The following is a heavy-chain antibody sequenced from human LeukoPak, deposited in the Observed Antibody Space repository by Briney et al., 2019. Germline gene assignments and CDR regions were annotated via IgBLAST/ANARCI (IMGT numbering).Heavy chain of an antibody. J-gene: IGHJ5*02. CDR3: ARESRYYDYVWGSYRNNWFDP. CDR2: IYYSGST. D-gene: IGHD3-16*02. V-gene: IGHV4-59*01. CDR1: GGSISSYY. Sequence: SSETLSLTCTVSGGSISSYYWSWIRQPPGKGLEWIGYIYYSGSTNYNPSLKSRVTISVDTSKNQFSLKLSSVTAADTAVYYCARESRYYDYVWGSYRNNWFDPWGQGTLVTVSS.